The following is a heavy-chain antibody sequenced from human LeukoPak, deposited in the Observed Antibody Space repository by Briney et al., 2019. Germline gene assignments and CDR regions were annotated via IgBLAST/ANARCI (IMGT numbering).Heavy chain of an antibody. CDR2: INLRGST. D-gene: IGHD2-21*02. Sequence: PSETLSLTCAVYGGSFNDYYWNWIRQPPGKGLEWIGEINLRGSTTYNPSLKSRVTISLDESKNQFSLKLSSVTAADTAVYFCARGVGDCGGDCRTGYYFDYWGQGTLVTVSS. V-gene: IGHV4-34*01. CDR1: GGSFNDYY. CDR3: ARGVGDCGGDCRTGYYFDY. J-gene: IGHJ4*02.